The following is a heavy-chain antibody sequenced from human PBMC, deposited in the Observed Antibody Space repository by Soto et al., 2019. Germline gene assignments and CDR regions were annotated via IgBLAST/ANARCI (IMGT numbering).Heavy chain of an antibody. V-gene: IGHV4-31*03. CDR3: AREQWGCDS. D-gene: IGHD6-19*01. CDR2: IYYTGNS. J-gene: IGHJ4*02. Sequence: QVQLQESGPELVKPSQTLSLTCSVSGGSITTNGHYWTWIRQHPGQGLEWIAYIYYTGNSYLNPSLKSRLSISVDTSKNQFSLELRSVAAADSAVYYCAREQWGCDSWGQGTLVPVSS. CDR1: GGSITTNGHY.